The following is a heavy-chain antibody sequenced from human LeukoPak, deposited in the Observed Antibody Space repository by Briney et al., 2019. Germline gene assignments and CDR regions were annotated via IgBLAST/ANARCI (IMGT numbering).Heavy chain of an antibody. CDR3: AKDFVTMVRGVSHYFDY. J-gene: IGHJ4*02. CDR2: IWYDGSNK. CDR1: GFTFSSYG. Sequence: GRSLRLSCAASGFTFSSYGMDWVRQAPGKGLEWVAVIWYDGSNKYYANSVKGRFTISRDNSKNTLYLQMNSLRAEDTAVYYCAKDFVTMVRGVSHYFDYWGQGTLVTVSS. V-gene: IGHV3-33*06. D-gene: IGHD3-10*01.